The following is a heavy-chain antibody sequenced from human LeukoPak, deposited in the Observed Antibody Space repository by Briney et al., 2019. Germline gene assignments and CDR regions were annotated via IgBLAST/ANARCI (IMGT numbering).Heavy chain of an antibody. V-gene: IGHV3-7*01. CDR2: INQRGSEV. Sequence: GGSLRLSCAASGFTFSNHWMTWVRQAPGKGLEWVANINQRGSEVYYVDSVRGRFTISRDDAKNSLYLQMNTLRAEDTAVYYCVRRYMATSAEDFDYWGQGTQVTVFS. J-gene: IGHJ4*02. CDR3: VRRYMATSAEDFDY. D-gene: IGHD3-16*02. CDR1: GFTFSNHW.